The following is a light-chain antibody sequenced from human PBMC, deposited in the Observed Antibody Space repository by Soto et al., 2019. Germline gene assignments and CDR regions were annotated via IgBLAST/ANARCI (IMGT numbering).Light chain of an antibody. J-gene: IGLJ7*01. CDR3: QSYDTINQAGI. V-gene: IGLV6-57*04. Sequence: NFMLTQPHSVSESPGKTVTISCTRSSGSIARNYVQWYQQRPGGAPTTVIYQDNQRPSGVPDRFSGSIDSYSNSASLTISGLQTDDEADSSCQSYDTINQAGIFGGGTQLTVL. CDR1: SGSIARNY. CDR2: QDN.